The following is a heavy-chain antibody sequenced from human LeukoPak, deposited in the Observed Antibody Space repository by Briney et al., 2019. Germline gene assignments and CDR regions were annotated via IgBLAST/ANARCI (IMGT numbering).Heavy chain of an antibody. CDR1: GFTFSSYA. J-gene: IGHJ4*02. CDR3: AKDQSITMIVVVSFDY. D-gene: IGHD3-22*01. CDR2: ISGSGDST. V-gene: IGHV3-23*01. Sequence: GGSLRLSCAASGFTFSSYAMSWVRQAPGKGLERVSSISGSGDSTYYADSAKGRFTISRDNSKNTLFLQMNSLRAEDTAVYYCAKDQSITMIVVVSFDYWGQGTLVTVSS.